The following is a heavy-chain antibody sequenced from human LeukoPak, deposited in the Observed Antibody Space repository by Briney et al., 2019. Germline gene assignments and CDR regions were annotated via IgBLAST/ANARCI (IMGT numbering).Heavy chain of an antibody. CDR1: GFTFSSYG. CDR3: AKAKYSSSSNWFDP. D-gene: IGHD6-6*01. CDR2: ISGSGGST. Sequence: PGGSLRLSCAASGFTFSSYGMSWVRQAPGKGLEWVSAISGSGGSTYYADSVKGRFTISRDNSKNTLYLQMNSLRAEDTAVYYCAKAKYSSSSNWFDPWGQGTLVTVSS. V-gene: IGHV3-23*01. J-gene: IGHJ5*02.